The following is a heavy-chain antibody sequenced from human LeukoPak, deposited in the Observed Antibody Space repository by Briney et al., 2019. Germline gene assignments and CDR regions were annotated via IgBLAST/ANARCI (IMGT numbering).Heavy chain of an antibody. D-gene: IGHD2-2*01. CDR3: ARVPRVPAAKRAFDI. V-gene: IGHV4-39*07. Sequence: SETLSLTCTVSGGSISSSSYYWGWIRQPPGKGLEWIGSIYYSGSTYYNPSLKSRVTISLDTSKIQFSLKLSSLTAADTAVYFCARVPRVPAAKRAFDIWGQGTMVTVSS. CDR1: GGSISSSSYY. J-gene: IGHJ3*02. CDR2: IYYSGST.